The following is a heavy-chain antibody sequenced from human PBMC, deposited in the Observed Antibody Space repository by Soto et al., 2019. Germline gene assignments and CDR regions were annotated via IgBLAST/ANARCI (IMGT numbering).Heavy chain of an antibody. CDR2: IYHSGST. CDR3: ARGALGAVAGRWFDP. V-gene: IGHV4-38-2*01. CDR1: GYSISSGYY. D-gene: IGHD6-19*01. Sequence: SETLSLTCAVSGYSISSGYYWGWIRQPPGKGLEWIGSIYHSGSTHYNPSLKSRVTISVDTSKNQFSLKLSSVTAADTAVYYCARGALGAVAGRWFDPWGQGTLVTVSS. J-gene: IGHJ5*02.